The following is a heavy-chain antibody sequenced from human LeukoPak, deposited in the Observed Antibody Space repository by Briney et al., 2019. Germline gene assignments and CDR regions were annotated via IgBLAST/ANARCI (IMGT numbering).Heavy chain of an antibody. V-gene: IGHV4-59*11. CDR1: GGSISSHY. Sequence: PSETLSLTCTVSGGSISSHYWSWIRQPPGKGLEWIGYIYYSGSTNYNPSLKCRVTISVDTSKNQFSLKLSSVTAAGTAVYYCARVWEGAFDIWGQGTMVTVSS. CDR2: IYYSGST. J-gene: IGHJ3*02. D-gene: IGHD1-26*01. CDR3: ARVWEGAFDI.